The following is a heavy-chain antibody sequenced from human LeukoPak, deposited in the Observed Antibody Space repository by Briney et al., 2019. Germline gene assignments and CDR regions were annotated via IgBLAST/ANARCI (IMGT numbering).Heavy chain of an antibody. J-gene: IGHJ4*02. V-gene: IGHV1-3*01. CDR2: INAGNGNT. CDR3: ARADWAAAGNY. CDR1: GYTFTSYA. D-gene: IGHD6-13*01. Sequence: GASVKVSCKASGYTFTSYAMHWERQAPGQRLEWMGWINAGNGNTKYSQKFQGRVTITRDTSASTAYMELSSLRSEDTAVYYCARADWAAAGNYWGQGTLVTVSS.